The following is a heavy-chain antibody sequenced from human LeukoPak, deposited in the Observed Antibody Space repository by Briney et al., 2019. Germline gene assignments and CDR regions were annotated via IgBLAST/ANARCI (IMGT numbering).Heavy chain of an antibody. CDR1: GFTFSSYA. Sequence: PMGSLRLSCAASGFTFSSYAMSWVRPAPRKGLEWVSAISGSVGSTYYADSVKGRFTISRDNSKNTLYLQMNSLRAEETAVYYCAKDRAPMVGAFDIWGQGPMVTVSS. V-gene: IGHV3-23*01. CDR2: ISGSVGST. CDR3: AKDRAPMVGAFDI. D-gene: IGHD2-15*01. J-gene: IGHJ3*02.